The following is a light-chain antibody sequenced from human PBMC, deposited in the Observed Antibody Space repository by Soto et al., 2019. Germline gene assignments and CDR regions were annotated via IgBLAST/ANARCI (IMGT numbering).Light chain of an antibody. Sequence: QSALTQPASVSGSPGQSITISCAETTSAFATKKFFSWYQQHPGKAPKLMIYEGTKRPSGVSPRFSGSKSGNAASLTVSGLQAEDEADYYCAAWDDSLSGHVVFGEGTKLTVL. CDR2: EGT. CDR3: AAWDDSLSGHVV. CDR1: TSAFATKKF. J-gene: IGLJ2*01. V-gene: IGLV2-23*01.